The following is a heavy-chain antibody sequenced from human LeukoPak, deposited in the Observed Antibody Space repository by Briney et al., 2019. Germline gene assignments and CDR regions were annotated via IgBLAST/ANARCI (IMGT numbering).Heavy chain of an antibody. CDR1: GFTFSSYG. CDR3: AKASYGDYAPQEFFFDC. D-gene: IGHD4-17*01. V-gene: IGHV3-30*18. CDR2: ISYDGSNK. J-gene: IGHJ5*01. Sequence: GGSLRLSCAASGFTFSSYGMHWVRQAPGKGLEWVAVISYDGSNKYYADSVKGRFTISRDNSKNTLYLQMNSLRAEDTAVYYCAKASYGDYAPQEFFFDCWGQGTLVTVSS.